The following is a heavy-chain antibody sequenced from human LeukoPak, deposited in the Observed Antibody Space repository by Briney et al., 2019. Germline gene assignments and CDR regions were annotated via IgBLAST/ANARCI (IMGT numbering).Heavy chain of an antibody. CDR1: SGSISSYY. V-gene: IGHV4-59*08. J-gene: IGHJ4*02. D-gene: IGHD6-19*01. CDR2: IYYSGST. CDR3: ARHVAQGAVSGTGIFDY. Sequence: SETLSLTCTVSSGSISSYYWSWIRQPPGKGLEWIRYIYYSGSTNYNPTLKSRVIISVDTSKNQFSLKLSSVTAADTAVYYCARHVAQGAVSGTGIFDYWGQGTLVTVSS.